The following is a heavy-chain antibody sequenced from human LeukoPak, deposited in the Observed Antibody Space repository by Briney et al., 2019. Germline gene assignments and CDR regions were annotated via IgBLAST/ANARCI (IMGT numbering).Heavy chain of an antibody. Sequence: GGSLRLSCAASGFTFSSYAMHWVRQAPGKGLEWVAVISYDGSNKYYADSVKGRFTISRDNSKNTLYLQMSSLRTEDTAVYFCARWGNDYSQFDSWGQGTLVTVS. D-gene: IGHD4-11*01. V-gene: IGHV3-30-3*01. CDR1: GFTFSSYA. CDR3: ARWGNDYSQFDS. CDR2: ISYDGSNK. J-gene: IGHJ4*02.